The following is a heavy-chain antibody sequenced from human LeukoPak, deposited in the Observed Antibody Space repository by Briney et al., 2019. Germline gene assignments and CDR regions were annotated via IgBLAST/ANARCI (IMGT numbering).Heavy chain of an antibody. J-gene: IGHJ4*02. CDR3: ARETSLAGFASGLGINY. D-gene: IGHD6-19*01. Sequence: SETLSLTCTVSGASISSWYWSWIRQPPGKGLEWIGYIYGSGNTNYNPSLKSRVTMSIDTSKNQFSLMLTSVTAADTATYYCARETSLAGFASGLGINYWGQGILVTVSS. CDR2: IYGSGNT. V-gene: IGHV4-59*01. CDR1: GASISSWY.